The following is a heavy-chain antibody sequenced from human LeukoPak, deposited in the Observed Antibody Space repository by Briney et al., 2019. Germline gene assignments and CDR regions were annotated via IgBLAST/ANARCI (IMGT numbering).Heavy chain of an antibody. V-gene: IGHV3-33*01. Sequence: GGSLRLSCVTSGFIFSSYGIHWVRQAPGKGLEWVAWHFASNKYYAESVRGRFTMSRDNSKSTLYLQMDSLRVEDTAVYYCARDLCSTTSCFNYWGQGTLVSVSS. CDR3: ARDLCSTTSCFNY. D-gene: IGHD2-2*01. CDR2: HFASNK. CDR1: GFIFSSYG. J-gene: IGHJ4*02.